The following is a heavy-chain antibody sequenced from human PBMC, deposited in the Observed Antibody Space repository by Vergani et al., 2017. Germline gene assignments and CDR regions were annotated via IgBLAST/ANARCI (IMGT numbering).Heavy chain of an antibody. CDR1: GGTFSSYT. V-gene: IGHV1-69*02. D-gene: IGHD5-12*01. CDR2: IIPILGIA. Sequence: QVQLVQSGAEVKKPGSSVKVSCKASGGTFSSYTISWVRQAPGQGLEWMGRIIPILGIANYAQKFQGRVTITADKSTSTAYMELSSLRSEDTAVYYCARGGPIVATMSDYWGQGTLVTVSS. J-gene: IGHJ4*02. CDR3: ARGGPIVATMSDY.